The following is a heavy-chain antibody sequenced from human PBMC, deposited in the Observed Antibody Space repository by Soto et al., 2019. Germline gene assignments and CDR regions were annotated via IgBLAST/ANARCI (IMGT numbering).Heavy chain of an antibody. J-gene: IGHJ6*02. Sequence: ASVKVSCKASGGTFSSCAISWVRQAPGQGLEWMGGIIPIFGTANYAQKFQGRVTITADESTSTAYMELSSLRSEDTAVYYCARPKPFVSALVYYYYGMDVWGQGTTVTVSS. CDR1: GGTFSSCA. CDR3: ARPKPFVSALVYYYYGMDV. CDR2: IIPIFGTA. V-gene: IGHV1-69*13. D-gene: IGHD3-3*01.